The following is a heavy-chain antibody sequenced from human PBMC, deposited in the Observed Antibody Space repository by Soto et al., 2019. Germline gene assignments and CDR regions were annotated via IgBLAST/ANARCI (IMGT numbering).Heavy chain of an antibody. CDR1: GYTFTSYY. Sequence: ASVKVSCKASGYTFTSYYMHWVRQAPGQGLEWMGIINPSGGSTSYAQKFQGRVTMTRDTSTSTVYMELSSLGSEDTAVYYCARGDLYYDSSGSTFDYWGQGTLVTVSS. J-gene: IGHJ4*02. V-gene: IGHV1-46*01. CDR3: ARGDLYYDSSGSTFDY. CDR2: INPSGGST. D-gene: IGHD3-22*01.